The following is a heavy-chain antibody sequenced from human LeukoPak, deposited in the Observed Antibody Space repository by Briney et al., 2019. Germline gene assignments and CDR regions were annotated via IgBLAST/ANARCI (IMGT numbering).Heavy chain of an antibody. Sequence: PGGSLRLSCAASGFTFSSYGMHWVRQAPGKGLEWVAFIRYDGSNKYYADSVKGRFTISRDNSKNTLYLQMNSLRAEDTAVYYCAKDPGWLQGGRPNYWGQGTLVTVSS. CDR2: IRYDGSNK. CDR1: GFTFSSYG. CDR3: AKDPGWLQGGRPNY. V-gene: IGHV3-30*02. D-gene: IGHD5-24*01. J-gene: IGHJ4*02.